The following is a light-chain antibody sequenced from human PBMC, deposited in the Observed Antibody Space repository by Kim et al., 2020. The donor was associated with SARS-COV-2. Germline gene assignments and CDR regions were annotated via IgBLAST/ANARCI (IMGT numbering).Light chain of an antibody. CDR2: QDS. Sequence: SVSPGQTASITCYGDKLGDKYACWYQQKPGQSPVLVIYQDSKRPSGIPERFSGSNSGNTATLTISGTQAMDEADYYCQAWDSSTEVFGGGTKLTVL. V-gene: IGLV3-1*01. J-gene: IGLJ3*02. CDR3: QAWDSSTEV. CDR1: KLGDKY.